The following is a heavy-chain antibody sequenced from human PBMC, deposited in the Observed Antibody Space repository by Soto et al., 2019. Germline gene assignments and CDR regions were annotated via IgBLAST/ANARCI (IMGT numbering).Heavy chain of an antibody. D-gene: IGHD4-4*01. CDR2: INPSGVST. Sequence: XSGKLSCKASGYTFTSYYIHWLRQAPGQGLEWMGIINPSGVSTSYAQKFQGRVTMTRDTSTSTVYMELSSLRSEDTAVYYCERDYAVTKDWFDPWGQGTLVTVSS. J-gene: IGHJ5*02. V-gene: IGHV1-46*01. CDR1: GYTFTSYY. CDR3: ERDYAVTKDWFDP.